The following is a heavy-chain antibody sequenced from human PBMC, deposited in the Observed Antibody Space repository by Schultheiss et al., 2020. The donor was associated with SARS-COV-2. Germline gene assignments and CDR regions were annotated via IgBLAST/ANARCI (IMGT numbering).Heavy chain of an antibody. J-gene: IGHJ3*02. CDR1: GGTFSSYA. CDR2: IIPIFGTA. CDR3: ATVRNLWCGELRAFDI. Sequence: SVKVSCKASGGTFSSYAISWVRQAPGQGLAWMGGIIPIFGTANYAQKFQGRVTITADESTSTAYMELSSLRSEDTAVYYYATVRNLWCGELRAFDIWGQGTMVTVSS. D-gene: IGHD3-10*01. V-gene: IGHV1-69*13.